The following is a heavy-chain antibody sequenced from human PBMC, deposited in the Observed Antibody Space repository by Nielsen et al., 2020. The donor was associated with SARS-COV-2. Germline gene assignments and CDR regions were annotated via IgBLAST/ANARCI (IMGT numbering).Heavy chain of an antibody. CDR3: ARVPPGGIPADY. J-gene: IGHJ4*02. V-gene: IGHV4-34*01. CDR2: INHRGST. Sequence: SETLSLTCVVYGGSFTDYFWTWIRQPPGKGLEWIGEINHRGSTSYNPSLKSRVTISTDTSTNQFSLKLTSVTAADTAVYYCARVPPGGIPADYWGQGTLVTVSS. D-gene: IGHD1-26*01. CDR1: GGSFTDYF.